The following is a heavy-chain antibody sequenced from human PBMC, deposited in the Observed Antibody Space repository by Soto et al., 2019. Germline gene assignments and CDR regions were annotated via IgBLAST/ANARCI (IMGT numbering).Heavy chain of an antibody. CDR1: GGSINSGGYY. D-gene: IGHD2-2*01. J-gene: IGHJ4*02. Sequence: VQLQESGPGLVKPSQTLSLTCTVSGGSINSGGYYWIWIRQHPGKGLEWIGHIDYSGYTSYNPSFKSRLTVSVATSKTQFYTRLTSVTAADAALYYCATTYCRSTNCPYYFDYWGQGTLVTVSS. CDR3: ATTYCRSTNCPYYFDY. V-gene: IGHV4-31*03. CDR2: IDYSGYT.